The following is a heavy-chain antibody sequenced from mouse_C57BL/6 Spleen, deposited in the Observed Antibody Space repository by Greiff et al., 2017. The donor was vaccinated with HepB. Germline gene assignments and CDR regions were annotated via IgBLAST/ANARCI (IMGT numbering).Heavy chain of an antibody. D-gene: IGHD1-1*01. CDR2: IYPGSGST. J-gene: IGHJ2*01. Sequence: QVHVKQSGAELVKPGASVKMSCKASGYTFTSYWITWVKQRPGQGLEWIGDIYPGSGSTNYNEKFKSKATLTVDTSSSTAYMQLSSLTSEDSAVYYCARSYYYGSSDYWGQGTTLTVSS. CDR1: GYTFTSYW. V-gene: IGHV1-55*01. CDR3: ARSYYYGSSDY.